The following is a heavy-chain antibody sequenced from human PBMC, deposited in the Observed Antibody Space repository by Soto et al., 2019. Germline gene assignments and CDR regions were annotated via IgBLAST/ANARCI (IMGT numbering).Heavy chain of an antibody. Sequence: QVQLVESGGGVVQPGRSLRLSCAASGFTFSSYGMHWVRQAPGKGLEWVAVISYDGSNKYYADSVKGRFTISRDKSKNPLYLQMNSLRAEDTAVYYCANGDCGGVCYSFDAFEIWGQGTMVTVSS. CDR3: ANGDCGGVCYSFDAFEI. CDR2: ISYDGSNK. CDR1: GFTFSSYG. J-gene: IGHJ3*02. D-gene: IGHD2-21*02. V-gene: IGHV3-30*18.